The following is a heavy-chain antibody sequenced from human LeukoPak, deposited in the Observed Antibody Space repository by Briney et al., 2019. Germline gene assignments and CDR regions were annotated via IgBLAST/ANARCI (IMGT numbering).Heavy chain of an antibody. CDR3: ARGYLYFDY. D-gene: IGHD2-2*01. J-gene: IGHJ4*02. CDR1: GFTFNTDT. V-gene: IGHV3-48*02. Sequence: GGSLRLSCAASGFTFNTDTMNWVRQAQGKGLEWVAYISTSSSTIYCADSVKGRFTISRDNAKNSLYLQMHSLRDEDTAVYYCARGYLYFDYWGQGTLVTVSS. CDR2: ISTSSSTI.